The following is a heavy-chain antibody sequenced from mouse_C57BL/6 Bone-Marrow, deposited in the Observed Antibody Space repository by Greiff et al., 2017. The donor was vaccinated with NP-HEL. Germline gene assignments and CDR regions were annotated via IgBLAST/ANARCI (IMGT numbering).Heavy chain of an antibody. CDR3: ARIDAVLNWFAY. Sequence: VTLKESGPGILQPSQSLSLTCSFSGFSLSTFGMGVGRIRQPSGKGLEWLAHTWWDDDKYYNPALKSRPTISKDTSKNQVFLKIANVETADTATYYCARIDAVLNWFAYWGQGTLVTVSA. V-gene: IGHV8-8*01. CDR2: TWWDDDK. D-gene: IGHD1-3*01. CDR1: GFSLSTFGMG. J-gene: IGHJ3*01.